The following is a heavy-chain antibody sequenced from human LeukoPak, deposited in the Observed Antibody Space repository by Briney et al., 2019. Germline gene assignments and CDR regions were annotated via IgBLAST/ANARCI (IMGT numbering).Heavy chain of an antibody. CDR3: ARTAVDTARHFDY. D-gene: IGHD5-18*01. Sequence: SDTLSLTCAVSGYSISSSNWWGWVRQPPGKGLEWIGYIYYSGSTYYNPSLKSRVTMSLDTSKNQFSLKLRSVTAVDTVVYYCARTAVDTARHFDYWGQGILVTVSS. CDR2: IYYSGST. V-gene: IGHV4-28*01. CDR1: GYSISSSNW. J-gene: IGHJ4*02.